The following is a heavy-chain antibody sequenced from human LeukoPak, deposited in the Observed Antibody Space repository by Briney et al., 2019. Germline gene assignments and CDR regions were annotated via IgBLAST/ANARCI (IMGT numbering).Heavy chain of an antibody. D-gene: IGHD3-10*01. J-gene: IGHJ4*02. CDR2: IYTSGST. CDR3: ARLLWFGEFSYFDY. V-gene: IGHV4-4*07. CDR1: GGSISSYY. Sequence: SETLSLTCTVSGGSISSYYWSWIRQPAGKGLEWIWRIYTSGSTNYNPSLKSRVSMSVDTSKNQFSLKLSSVTAADTAVYYCARLLWFGEFSYFDYWGQGTLVTVSS.